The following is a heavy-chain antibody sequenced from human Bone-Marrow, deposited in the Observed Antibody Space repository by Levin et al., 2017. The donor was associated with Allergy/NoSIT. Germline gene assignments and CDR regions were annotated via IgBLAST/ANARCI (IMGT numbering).Heavy chain of an antibody. CDR3: ARGQGLNYYDSSTYYYGMDV. J-gene: IGHJ6*02. D-gene: IGHD3-22*01. Sequence: SETLSLTCAVYGGSFSGYYWSWIRQPPGKGLEWIGEINHSGSTNYNPSLKSRVTISVDTSKNQFSLKLSSVTAADTAVYYCARGQGLNYYDSSTYYYGMDVWGQGTTVTVSS. CDR1: GGSFSGYY. CDR2: INHSGST. V-gene: IGHV4-34*01.